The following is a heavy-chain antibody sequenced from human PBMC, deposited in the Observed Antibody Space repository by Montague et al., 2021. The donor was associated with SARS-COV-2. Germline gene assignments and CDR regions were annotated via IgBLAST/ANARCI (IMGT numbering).Heavy chain of an antibody. D-gene: IGHD2-2*01. V-gene: IGHV4-34*01. J-gene: IGHJ6*02. CDR1: CVSLCCYY. Sequence: SETLSLTCAVSCVSLCCYYGRWLRQPPLKGLDWIASISHSGSTSYNPSLKSRVTISVDTSKNQFSLKLSSATAADTAVYYCVRVPYRLLFVPRYYGMDVWGQGTTVTVSS. CDR2: ISHSGST. CDR3: VRVPYRLLFVPRYYGMDV.